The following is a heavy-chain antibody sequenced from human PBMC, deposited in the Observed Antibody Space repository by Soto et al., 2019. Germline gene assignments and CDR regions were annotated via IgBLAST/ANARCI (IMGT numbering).Heavy chain of an antibody. CDR2: IYHSGST. CDR3: ARVNNWNEDY. J-gene: IGHJ4*02. CDR1: GGSFASVNC. D-gene: IGHD1-20*01. Sequence: QVQLQESGPGLVKPSGTLSLTCAVSGGSFASVNCWIWAGHPLGKGLEWIGEIYHSGSTNYTPSLKSRVTISVDKSKNQFSLKLSSVTAADTAVYYCARVNNWNEDYWGQGTLVTVSS. V-gene: IGHV4-4*02.